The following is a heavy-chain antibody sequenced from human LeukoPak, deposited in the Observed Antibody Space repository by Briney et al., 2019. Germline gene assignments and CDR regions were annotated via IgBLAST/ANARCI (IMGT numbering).Heavy chain of an antibody. CDR3: ARSGYDFWSGYPQNYFDY. Sequence: GGSLRLSCAASGFTFSSYSMNWVRQAPGKGLEWVSYISSSSSTIYYADSVKGRFTISRDNAKNSLYLQMNSLRAEDTAVYYCARSGYDFWSGYPQNYFDYWGQGTLVAVSS. CDR1: GFTFSSYS. J-gene: IGHJ4*02. V-gene: IGHV3-48*01. CDR2: ISSSSSTI. D-gene: IGHD3-3*01.